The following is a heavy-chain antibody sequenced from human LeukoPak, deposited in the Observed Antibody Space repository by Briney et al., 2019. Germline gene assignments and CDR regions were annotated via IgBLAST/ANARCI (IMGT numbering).Heavy chain of an antibody. J-gene: IGHJ6*03. CDR1: GFIFSNYG. D-gene: IGHD3-16*01. Sequence: PGGSLRLSCAASGFIFSNYGIHWVRQAPGKGLEWVAFIRYDGSNKHYADSVKGRFTISRDNAKNTVYLQTSSLTAEDTAVYYCVRGTYHACYMDVWGKGTTVTVSS. V-gene: IGHV3-30*02. CDR2: IRYDGSNK. CDR3: VRGTYHACYMDV.